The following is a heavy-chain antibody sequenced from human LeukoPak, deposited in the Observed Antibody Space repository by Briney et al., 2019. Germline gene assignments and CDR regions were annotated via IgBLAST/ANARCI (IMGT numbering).Heavy chain of an antibody. V-gene: IGHV4-61*02. CDR2: IYTSGST. CDR3: ARALRGSYFMDY. D-gene: IGHD1-26*01. CDR1: GGSISSGSYY. Sequence: SQTLSLTXTVSGGSISSGSYYWSWIRQPAGKGLEWIGRIYTSGSTNSNPSLKSRVTISVDTSKNQFSLKLSSVTAADTAVYYCARALRGSYFMDYWGQGTLVTVSS. J-gene: IGHJ4*02.